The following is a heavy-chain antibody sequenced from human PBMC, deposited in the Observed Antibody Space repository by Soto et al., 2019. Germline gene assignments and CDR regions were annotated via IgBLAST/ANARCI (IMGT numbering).Heavy chain of an antibody. D-gene: IGHD2-15*01. V-gene: IGHV4-59*01. Sequence: QVQLQESGPGLVKSSETLSLTCTVSADFMNTYYWIWIRQPPGKGLEWSGYLHNSGTSKSNPSLKSRVSISADTSKNQFSLKLISLTAADTAVYYWAREDCSGGTCLGAFDIWGRGTMVTVSS. CDR3: AREDCSGGTCLGAFDI. J-gene: IGHJ3*02. CDR1: ADFMNTYY. CDR2: LHNSGTS.